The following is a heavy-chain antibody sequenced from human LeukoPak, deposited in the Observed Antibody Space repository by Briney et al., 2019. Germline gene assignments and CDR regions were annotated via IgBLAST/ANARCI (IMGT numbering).Heavy chain of an antibody. CDR3: AKVGDNWDFDY. D-gene: IGHD1-1*01. V-gene: IGHV3-30*18. CDR1: GYTFTSYA. Sequence: GASVKVSCKASGYTFTSYAMHWVRQAPGKGLEWVALISYDGSNKYYADSVKGRFTISRDNSKNTLYLQMNSLRGEDTAVYYCAKVGDNWDFDYWGQGTLVTVSS. J-gene: IGHJ4*02. CDR2: ISYDGSNK.